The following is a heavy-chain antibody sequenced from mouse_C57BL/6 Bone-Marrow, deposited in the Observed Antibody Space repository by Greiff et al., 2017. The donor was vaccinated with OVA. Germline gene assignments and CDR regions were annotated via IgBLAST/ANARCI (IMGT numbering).Heavy chain of an antibody. D-gene: IGHD1-1*01. CDR1: GYTFTDYY. CDR2: INPNNGGT. Sequence: EVQLQQSGPELVKPGASVKISCKASGYTFTDYYMNWVKQSHGKSLEWIGDINPNNGGTSYNQKFKGKATLAVDKSSSTAYMELRSLTSEDSAVYYCARLTVVPYYYAMDYWGQGTSVTVSS. J-gene: IGHJ4*01. V-gene: IGHV1-26*01. CDR3: ARLTVVPYYYAMDY.